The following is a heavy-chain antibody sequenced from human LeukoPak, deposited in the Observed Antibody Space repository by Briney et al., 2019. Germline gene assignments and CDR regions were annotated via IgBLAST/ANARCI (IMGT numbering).Heavy chain of an antibody. CDR3: AKDQDTAIVFDY. CDR2: IRYDGSNK. CDR1: GFTFSSYG. D-gene: IGHD5-18*01. Sequence: GGSLRLSCAASGFTFSSYGMHWVRQAPGKGLEWVAFIRYDGSNKYYADSVKGRFTISRDNSKNTLYLQMNSLRAADTAMYYCAKDQDTAIVFDYWGQGTLVTVSS. V-gene: IGHV3-30*02. J-gene: IGHJ4*02.